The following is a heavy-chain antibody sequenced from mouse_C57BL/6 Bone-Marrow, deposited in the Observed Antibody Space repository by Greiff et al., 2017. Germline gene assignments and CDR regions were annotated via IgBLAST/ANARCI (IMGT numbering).Heavy chain of an antibody. CDR1: GYTFTNYW. V-gene: IGHV1-63*01. CDR2: IYPGGGYT. D-gene: IGHD4-1*01. CDR3: ARGEDWRFAY. J-gene: IGHJ3*01. Sequence: VQRVESGAELVRPGTSVKMSCKASGYTFTNYWIGWAKQRPGHGLEWIGDIYPGGGYTNYNEKFKGKATLTADKSSSTAYMQFSSLTSEDSAIYYCARGEDWRFAYWGQGTLVTVSA.